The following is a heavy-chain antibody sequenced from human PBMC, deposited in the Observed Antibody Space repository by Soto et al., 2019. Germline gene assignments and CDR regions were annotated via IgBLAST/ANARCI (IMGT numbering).Heavy chain of an antibody. D-gene: IGHD3-9*01. CDR2: IYYSGST. Sequence: QVQLQESGPGLVKPSQTLSLTCTVSGGSISSGGYYWSWIRQHPGKGLEWIGYIYYSGSTYYNPYLKSRVTISVDTSKNQFSLKLSSVTAADTAVYYCARDTRNYDILTGFYYYYGMDVWGQGTTVTVSS. J-gene: IGHJ6*02. CDR1: GGSISSGGYY. V-gene: IGHV4-31*03. CDR3: ARDTRNYDILTGFYYYYGMDV.